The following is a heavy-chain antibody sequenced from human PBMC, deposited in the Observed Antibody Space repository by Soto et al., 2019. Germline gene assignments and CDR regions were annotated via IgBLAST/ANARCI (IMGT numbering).Heavy chain of an antibody. CDR3: AKNKRRELQRVIDF. D-gene: IGHD1-7*01. CDR2: MSGSSITT. CDR1: GLTFSNYS. V-gene: IGHV3-23*01. Sequence: GGSLRLSGATSGLTFSNYSISWVRQAPWGGLEWVSSMSGSSITTYYADSVRGRFTISRDRSKNTLYLQMSSLRAEDTALYYCAKNKRRELQRVIDFWCQAPLVTVYS. J-gene: IGHJ4*02.